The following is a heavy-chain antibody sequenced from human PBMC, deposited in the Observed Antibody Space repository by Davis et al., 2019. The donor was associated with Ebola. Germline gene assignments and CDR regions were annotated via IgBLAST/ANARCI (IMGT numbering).Heavy chain of an antibody. CDR2: INPNSGGT. D-gene: IGHD3-16*01. Sequence: ASVKVSCKASGYTFTGYYMHWVRQAPGQGLEWMGWINPNSGGTNYAQKFQGRVTMTRDTSISTAYMELSRLRSDDTAVYYCARGILYDYIWGSLFHWGQGTLVTVSS. CDR1: GYTFTGYY. V-gene: IGHV1-2*02. J-gene: IGHJ4*02. CDR3: ARGILYDYIWGSLFH.